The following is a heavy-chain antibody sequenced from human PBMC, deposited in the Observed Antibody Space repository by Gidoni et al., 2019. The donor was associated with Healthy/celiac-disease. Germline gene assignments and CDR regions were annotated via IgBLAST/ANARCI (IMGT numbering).Heavy chain of an antibody. CDR3: AKDQSPDWSTAMVTSYFDY. V-gene: IGHV3-23*01. D-gene: IGHD5-18*01. Sequence: EVQLLESGGGLVQPGLSLRLSCSASGFTFSCFAISWVRQAPGKGPEWVSAISGSGGSTYYAYSVKGRFDISRDNSKNTLYLQMKSLRAEDTAVYYCAKDQSPDWSTAMVTSYFDYWGQGTLVTVSS. J-gene: IGHJ4*02. CDR1: GFTFSCFA. CDR2: ISGSGGST.